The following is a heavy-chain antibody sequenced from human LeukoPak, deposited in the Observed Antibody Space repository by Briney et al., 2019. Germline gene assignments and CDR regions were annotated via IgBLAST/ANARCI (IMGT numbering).Heavy chain of an antibody. CDR3: AKDAPYIAAAGTFDY. J-gene: IGHJ4*02. CDR2: ISGSGGST. V-gene: IGHV3-23*01. D-gene: IGHD6-13*01. CDR1: GFTVSSNY. Sequence: GGSLRLSCAASGFTVSSNYMSWVRQAPGKGLEWVSAISGSGGSTYYADSVKGRFTISRDNSKNTLYLQMNSLRAEDTAVYYCAKDAPYIAAAGTFDYWGQGTLVTVSS.